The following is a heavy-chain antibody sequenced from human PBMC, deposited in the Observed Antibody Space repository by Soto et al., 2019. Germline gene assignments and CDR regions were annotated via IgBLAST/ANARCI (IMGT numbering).Heavy chain of an antibody. V-gene: IGHV3-48*02. J-gene: IGHJ4*02. CDR3: ARVVYYYNGGCYYYYDY. CDR2: ISISSSTK. D-gene: IGHD3-22*01. CDR1: GFTFSNYD. Sequence: EVQLVESGGGLLQPGGSLRLSCAASGFTFSNYDMMWVRQAPGKRLEWVSHISISSSTKHYADSVKGRFTISRDNAKNSLYLQMNSLRDEDTAVYYCARVVYYYNGGCYYYYDYWGQGTLVTVSS.